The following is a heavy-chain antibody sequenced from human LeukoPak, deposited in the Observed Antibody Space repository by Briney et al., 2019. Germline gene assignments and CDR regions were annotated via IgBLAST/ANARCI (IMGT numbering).Heavy chain of an antibody. V-gene: IGHV3-49*04. CDR3: TREWFDYETLFDY. CDR2: IRRMIHGGTT. J-gene: IGHJ4*02. D-gene: IGHD4-17*01. Sequence: PGGSLRLSCSGSGFRFGDYSVSWVRQAPGKGLEGVGFIRRMIHGGTTDYAASVKGRFTISRDDAKSVAYLQMNSLKTEDTAVYYCTREWFDYETLFDYWGQGTLVTVSS. CDR1: GFRFGDYS.